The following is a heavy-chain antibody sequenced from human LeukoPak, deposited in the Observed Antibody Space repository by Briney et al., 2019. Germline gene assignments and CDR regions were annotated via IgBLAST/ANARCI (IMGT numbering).Heavy chain of an antibody. CDR3: ARQHDILTGRNHIDY. CDR2: IYPGDSDT. CDR1: GYSFTSYW. Sequence: NRGESLKISCKGSGYSFTSYWIGWVRQMPGKGLEWMGIIYPGDSDTRYSPSFQGQVTISADKSISTAYLQWSSLKASDTAMYYCARQHDILTGRNHIDYWGQGTLVTVSS. V-gene: IGHV5-51*01. J-gene: IGHJ4*02. D-gene: IGHD3-9*01.